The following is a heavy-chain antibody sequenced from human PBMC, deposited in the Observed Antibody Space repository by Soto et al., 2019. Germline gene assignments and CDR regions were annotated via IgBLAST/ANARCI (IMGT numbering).Heavy chain of an antibody. CDR3: ARGVGSGSYYNQYNWFDP. CDR2: INVYNGNT. D-gene: IGHD3-10*01. CDR1: GGTFTIYA. Sequence: ASVKVSCKASGGTFTIYAMHWVRQAPGQRLEWMGWINVYNGNTKYAQKVQGRVTMTTDTSTSTAYMELRSLRSDDTAVYYCARGVGSGSYYNQYNWFDPWGQGTLVTVSS. V-gene: IGHV1-3*01. J-gene: IGHJ5*02.